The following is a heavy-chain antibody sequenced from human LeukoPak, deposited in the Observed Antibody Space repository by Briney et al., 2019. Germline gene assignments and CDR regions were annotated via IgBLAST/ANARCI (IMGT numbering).Heavy chain of an antibody. CDR1: GGTFSSYA. CDR3: ARVALGYSRSGDNYYYYGMDV. CDR2: IIPIFGTA. D-gene: IGHD6-13*01. Sequence: SVKVSCKASGGTFSSYAISWVRQAPGQGLEWMGGIIPIFGTANYAQKFQGRVTITADESTSTAYMELSSLRSEDTAVYYCARVALGYSRSGDNYYYYGMDVWGQGTTVSVSS. J-gene: IGHJ6*02. V-gene: IGHV1-69*01.